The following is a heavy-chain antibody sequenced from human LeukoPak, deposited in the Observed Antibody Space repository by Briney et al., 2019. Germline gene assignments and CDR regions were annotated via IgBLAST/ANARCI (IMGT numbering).Heavy chain of an antibody. CDR3: ARIHNLGILAHFDY. Sequence: GGSLRLSCAASGFTFSSYSMNWVRQAPGKGLEWVSHISSSSSTIYYADSVKGRFTISRDNAKNSLYLQMNSLRAEDTAVYYCARIHNLGILAHFDYWGQGTLVTVSS. V-gene: IGHV3-48*04. CDR2: ISSSSSTI. J-gene: IGHJ4*02. CDR1: GFTFSSYS. D-gene: IGHD1-1*01.